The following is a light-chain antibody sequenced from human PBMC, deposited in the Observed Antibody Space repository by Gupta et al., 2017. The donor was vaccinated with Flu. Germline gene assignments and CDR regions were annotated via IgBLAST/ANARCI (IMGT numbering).Light chain of an antibody. CDR2: GTI. CDR1: FSNIWAGYD. J-gene: IGLJ3*02. Sequence: QSVLTQPPSVSGAPGQRVTISCTGSFSNIWAGYDVHWYQQLPGKAPKVLIYGTINRPSGVPDRFSGSKSGTSASLAIXGXQAEDEXEYFCPYYDSRLSGGVFGGGTKLTVL. CDR3: PYYDSRLSGGV. V-gene: IGLV1-40*01.